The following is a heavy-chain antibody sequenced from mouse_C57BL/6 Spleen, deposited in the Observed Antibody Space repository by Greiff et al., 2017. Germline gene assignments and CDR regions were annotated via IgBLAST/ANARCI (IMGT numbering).Heavy chain of an antibody. CDR1: GYTFTSYW. CDR3: ARSLYYYGSGRDMDY. J-gene: IGHJ4*01. CDR2: IYPGSGST. V-gene: IGHV1-55*01. D-gene: IGHD1-1*01. Sequence: VQLQESGAELVKPGASVKMSCKASGYTFTSYWITWVKQRPGQGLEWIGDIYPGSGSTNYNEKFKSKATLTVDKSSSTAYMQLSSLTSEDAAVYYCARSLYYYGSGRDMDYWGQGTSVTVSS.